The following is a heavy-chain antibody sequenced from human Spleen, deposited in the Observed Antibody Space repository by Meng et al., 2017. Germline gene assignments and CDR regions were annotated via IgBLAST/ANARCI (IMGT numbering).Heavy chain of an antibody. Sequence: QVQLQESGPGLVKPSGTLSLTCAVSGASISSDNWWSWVRQPPGKGLEWIGEIYHSGSTNYNPSLKSRITISVDKPKNQFSLTLSSVTAADTAVYYCTKNDFYCLGYWGQGTLVTVS. J-gene: IGHJ4*02. CDR3: TKNDFYCLGY. V-gene: IGHV4-4*02. D-gene: IGHD2-21*01. CDR1: GASISSDNW. CDR2: IYHSGST.